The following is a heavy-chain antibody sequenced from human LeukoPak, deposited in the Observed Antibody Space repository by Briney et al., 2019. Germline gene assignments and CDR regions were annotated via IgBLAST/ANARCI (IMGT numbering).Heavy chain of an antibody. Sequence: SVKVSCKASGGTFSSYAISWVRQAPGQGREWMGGIIPIFGTANYAQKFQGRVTITTDESTSTAYMELSSLRSEDTAVYYCVRGVVVVTAIREHDAFDIWGQGTMVTVSS. J-gene: IGHJ3*02. CDR3: VRGVVVVTAIREHDAFDI. CDR2: IIPIFGTA. V-gene: IGHV1-69*05. D-gene: IGHD2-21*02. CDR1: GGTFSSYA.